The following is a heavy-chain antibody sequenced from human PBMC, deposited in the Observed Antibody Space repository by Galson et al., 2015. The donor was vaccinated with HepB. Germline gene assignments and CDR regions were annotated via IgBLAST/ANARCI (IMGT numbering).Heavy chain of an antibody. CDR2: IKQDGSEK. J-gene: IGHJ5*02. Sequence: SLRLSCAASGFTFSSYWMSWVRQAPGKGLEWVANIKQDGSEKYYVDSVKGRFTISRDNAKNSLYLQMNSLRAEDTAVYYCARDVAVAGGWFDPWGQGTLATVSS. CDR3: ARDVAVAGGWFDP. D-gene: IGHD6-19*01. CDR1: GFTFSSYW. V-gene: IGHV3-7*03.